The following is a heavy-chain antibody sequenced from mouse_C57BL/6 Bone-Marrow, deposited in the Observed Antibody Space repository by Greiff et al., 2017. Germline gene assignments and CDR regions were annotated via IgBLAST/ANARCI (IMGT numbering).Heavy chain of an antibody. Sequence: PGQGLEWIGEIAPSASYTKYIQKVKGKATLTVDTSSSTAYMQISSLTTEDSAVDYCARDSYYWYFDVWGTGTTVTVSS. J-gene: IGHJ1*03. D-gene: IGHD2-12*01. V-gene: IGHV1-50*01. CDR2: IAPSASYT. CDR3: ARDSYYWYFDV.